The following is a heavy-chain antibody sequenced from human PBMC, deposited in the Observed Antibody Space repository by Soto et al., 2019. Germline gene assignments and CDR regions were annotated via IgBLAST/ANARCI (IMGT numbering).Heavy chain of an antibody. CDR2: IWYDGSNK. Sequence: PGGSLRLSCAASGFSFSSYGMHWVRQAPGKGLEWVAIIWYDGSNKYYADSVKGRFTISRDNSKNTLYLQMNSLRAEDTAVYYCARPFYYDSPGAFDIWGQGTMVTVSS. CDR3: ARPFYYDSPGAFDI. D-gene: IGHD3-22*01. V-gene: IGHV3-33*01. CDR1: GFSFSSYG. J-gene: IGHJ3*02.